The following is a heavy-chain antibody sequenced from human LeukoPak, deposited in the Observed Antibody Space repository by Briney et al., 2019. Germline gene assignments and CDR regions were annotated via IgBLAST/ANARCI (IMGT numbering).Heavy chain of an antibody. V-gene: IGHV1-69*13. CDR2: IIPIFGTA. CDR3: ARDRYDFWSGYKQPIDY. CDR1: GGTFSSYA. D-gene: IGHD3-3*01. J-gene: IGHJ4*02. Sequence: SVKVSCKASGGTFSSYAISWVRQAPGQGLEWMGGIIPIFGTANYAQKFQGRVTITADESTSTAYMELSSLRSEDTAVYYCARDRYDFWSGYKQPIDYWGQGTLVTVSS.